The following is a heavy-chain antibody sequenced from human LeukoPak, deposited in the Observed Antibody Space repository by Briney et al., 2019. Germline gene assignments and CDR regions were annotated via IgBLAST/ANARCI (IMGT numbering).Heavy chain of an antibody. CDR1: GGSISSGDKY. CDR3: ARVTRWAGLDF. V-gene: IGHV4-30-4*01. J-gene: IGHJ4*02. Sequence: SETLSLTCNVSGGSISSGDKYWSWIRQPPGKGLEWIGYIYYSGSTYYNPSLKSRLTISVDTSENQFSLHLTSVTAADTAVYFCARVTRWAGLDFWGQGTLVTVSS. D-gene: IGHD2-21*02. CDR2: IYYSGST.